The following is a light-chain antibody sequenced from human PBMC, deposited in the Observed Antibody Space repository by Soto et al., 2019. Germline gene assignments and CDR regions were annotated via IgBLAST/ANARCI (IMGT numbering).Light chain of an antibody. CDR1: QVIGSRY. CDR3: QQFGSSIPHT. CDR2: GAS. J-gene: IGKJ2*01. Sequence: EIVMTQSPGTLSLSPGERATISCRASQVIGSRYVAWYHQKSRQAPRLLIYGASSRATGIPDRFSGSGSGTDFTLTISRLEPEDFGVYYCQQFGSSIPHTFGQGTKLEIK. V-gene: IGKV3-20*01.